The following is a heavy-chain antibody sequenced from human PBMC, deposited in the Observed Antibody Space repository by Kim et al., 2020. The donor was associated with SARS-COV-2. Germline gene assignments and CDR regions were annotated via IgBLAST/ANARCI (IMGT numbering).Heavy chain of an antibody. CDR2: IYTSGST. CDR1: GGSISSYY. CDR3: ARVRPGIAVAARGTPHWYFDL. Sequence: SETLSLTCTVSGGSISSYYWSWIRQPAGKGLEWIGRIYTSGSTNYNPSLKSRVTMSVDTSKNQFSLKLSSVTAADTAVYYCARVRPGIAVAARGTPHWYFDLWGRGTLVTVSS. J-gene: IGHJ2*01. V-gene: IGHV4-4*07. D-gene: IGHD6-19*01.